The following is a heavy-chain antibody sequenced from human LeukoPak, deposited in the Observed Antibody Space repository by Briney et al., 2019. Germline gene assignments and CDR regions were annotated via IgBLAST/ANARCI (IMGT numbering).Heavy chain of an antibody. CDR3: ARDLLNEGNHLDY. J-gene: IGHJ4*02. CDR1: GGSISSGDYH. Sequence: SETLSLTCTVSGGSISSGDYHWSWIRQPPGKGLEWIGYIYYSGSTYYNPSLKSRVTISVDTSKNQFSLKLSSVTAADTAVYYCARDLLNEGNHLDYWGQGTLVTVSS. V-gene: IGHV4-30-4*01. CDR2: IYYSGST. D-gene: IGHD4-23*01.